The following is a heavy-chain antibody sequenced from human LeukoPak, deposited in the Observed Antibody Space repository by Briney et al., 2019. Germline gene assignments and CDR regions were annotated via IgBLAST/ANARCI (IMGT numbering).Heavy chain of an antibody. V-gene: IGHV3-11*01. J-gene: IGHJ4*02. D-gene: IGHD1-26*01. CDR1: GFTFSDYY. CDR3: ARDRGSYSSYFDY. CDR2: ISSSGSTK. Sequence: GGSLRLSCAASGFTFSDYYMSWIRQAPGKGLEWISYISSSGSTKYYADSVKGRFTISRDNTKNSLYLQMNSLTPDDTAVYYCARDRGSYSSYFDYWGQGTLVTVSS.